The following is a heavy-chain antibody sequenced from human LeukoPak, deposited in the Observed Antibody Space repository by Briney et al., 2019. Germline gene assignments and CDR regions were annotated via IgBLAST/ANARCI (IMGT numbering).Heavy chain of an antibody. CDR3: ARGGTEASSGDY. CDR2: INPNSGGT. D-gene: IGHD3-10*01. Sequence: VSVKVSCKASGYTFTAYFMHWVRQAPGQGLEWMGRINPNSGGTNYAQKFQGRVTMTRDTSITTAYMDLSRLTCDDTAVYYCARGGTEASSGDYWGQGTLVTVSS. V-gene: IGHV1-2*06. CDR1: GYTFTAYF. J-gene: IGHJ4*02.